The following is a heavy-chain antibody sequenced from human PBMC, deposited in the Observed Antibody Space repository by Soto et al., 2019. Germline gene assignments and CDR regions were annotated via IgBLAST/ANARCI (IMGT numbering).Heavy chain of an antibody. Sequence: SVKVSCKASGYTFSSSPLHWVRQAPGQRPEWMGWINTANDDTKYSQKFQDRVTLTRDTSASTAYMEVSSLTPEDTAVYYCARDEGVASGNWGQGTLVTVSS. CDR2: INTANDDT. V-gene: IGHV1-3*04. D-gene: IGHD5-12*01. CDR3: ARDEGVASGN. CDR1: GYTFSSSP. J-gene: IGHJ4*02.